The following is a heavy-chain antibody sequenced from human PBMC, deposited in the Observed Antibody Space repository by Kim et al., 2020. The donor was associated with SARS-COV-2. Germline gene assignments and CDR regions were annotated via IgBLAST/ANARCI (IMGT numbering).Heavy chain of an antibody. CDR2: IIPIFGTA. J-gene: IGHJ6*02. CDR1: GGTFSSYA. V-gene: IGHV1-69*13. CDR3: ARDLLGRSDYSVTYYYYGMDV. Sequence: SVKVSCKASGGTFSSYAISWVRQAPGQGLEWMGGIIPIFGTANYAQKFQGRVTITADESTSTAYMELSSLRSEDTAVYYCARDLLGRSDYSVTYYYYGMDVWGQGTTVTVSS. D-gene: IGHD4-4*01.